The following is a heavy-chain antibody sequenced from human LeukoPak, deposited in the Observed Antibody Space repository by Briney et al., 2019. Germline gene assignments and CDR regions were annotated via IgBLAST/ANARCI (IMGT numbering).Heavy chain of an antibody. CDR1: GYTFTSHH. CDR2: INPGAGTT. J-gene: IGHJ4*02. CDR3: ATVAVAGTATGRFDY. Sequence: ASVKVSCKASGYTFTSHHMHWVRQAPGQGLEWLGIINPGAGTTNYAQKFQGRVTMTRDMSTSTVYMEVSSLRSEDTAVYYCATVAVAGTATGRFDYWGQGTLVTASS. D-gene: IGHD6-19*01. V-gene: IGHV1-46*01.